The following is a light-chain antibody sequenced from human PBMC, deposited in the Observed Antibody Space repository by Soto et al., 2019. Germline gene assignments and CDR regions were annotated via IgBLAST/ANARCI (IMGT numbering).Light chain of an antibody. CDR2: GAS. CDR1: QTVSSS. V-gene: IGKV3-20*01. CDR3: QQYGTSPIT. J-gene: IGKJ5*01. Sequence: ENVLTQSPGTLSLSPGERATLSCRASQTVSSSLTWYQQRPGQAPRLLIYGASKRATGIPDRFSGSGSGTDLTLTISRLEPEDFALYYCQQYGTSPITFGQGTRLEIK.